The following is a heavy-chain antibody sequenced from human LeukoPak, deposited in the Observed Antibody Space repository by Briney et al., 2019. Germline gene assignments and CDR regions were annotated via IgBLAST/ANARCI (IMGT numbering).Heavy chain of an antibody. Sequence: SETLSLTCTVSGGSISSYHWSWIRQPPGKGLEWIGYIYYSGSTNYNPSLKSRVTISVDTSKNQFSLKLSSVTAADTAVYYCARGWAFYYYGMDVWGQGTTVTVSS. V-gene: IGHV4-59*08. J-gene: IGHJ6*02. CDR1: GGSISSYH. CDR2: IYYSGST. D-gene: IGHD1-26*01. CDR3: ARGWAFYYYGMDV.